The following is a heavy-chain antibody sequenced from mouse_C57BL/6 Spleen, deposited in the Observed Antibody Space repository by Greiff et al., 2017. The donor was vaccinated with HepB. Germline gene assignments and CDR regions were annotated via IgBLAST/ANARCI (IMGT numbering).Heavy chain of an antibody. V-gene: IGHV1-72*01. Sequence: QVQLQQPGAELVKPGASVKLSCKASGYTFTSYWMHWVKQRPGRGLEWIGRIDPNSGGTKYNEKFKSKATLTVDKPSSPAYMQLSSLTSEDSAVYYCARGVLEAWFAYWGQGTLVTVSA. CDR3: ARGVLEAWFAY. J-gene: IGHJ3*01. CDR2: IDPNSGGT. CDR1: GYTFTSYW.